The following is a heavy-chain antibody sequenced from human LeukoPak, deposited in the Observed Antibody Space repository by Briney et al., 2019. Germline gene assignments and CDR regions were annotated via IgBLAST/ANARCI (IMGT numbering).Heavy chain of an antibody. CDR2: ISWNSGSI. D-gene: IGHD6-13*01. CDR1: GFTFDDYA. CDR3: AKGGSSSWYGYYYYGMDV. J-gene: IGHJ6*02. Sequence: GGSLRLSCAASGFTFDDYAMHWVRQAPGKGLEWVSGISWNSGSIGYADSVKGRFTISRDNAKNSLYLQMNSLRAEDTALYYCAKGGSSSWYGYYYYGMDVCGQGTTVTVSS. V-gene: IGHV3-9*01.